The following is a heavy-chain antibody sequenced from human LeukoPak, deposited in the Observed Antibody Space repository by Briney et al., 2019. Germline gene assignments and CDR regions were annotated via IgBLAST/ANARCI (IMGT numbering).Heavy chain of an antibody. CDR3: ARDQWAAAGTGDAFDI. Sequence: GASVKVSCKASGYTFTSYAMNWVRQAPGQGLEWMGWINTNTGNPTYAQGFTGRFAFSLDTSVSTAYLQISSLKAEDTAVYYCARDQWAAAGTGDAFDIWGQGTMVTVSS. CDR1: GYTFTSYA. V-gene: IGHV7-4-1*02. J-gene: IGHJ3*02. D-gene: IGHD6-13*01. CDR2: INTNTGNP.